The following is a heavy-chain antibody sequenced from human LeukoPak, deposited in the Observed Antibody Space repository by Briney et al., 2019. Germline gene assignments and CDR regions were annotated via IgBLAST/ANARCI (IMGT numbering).Heavy chain of an antibody. V-gene: IGHV1-69*05. D-gene: IGHD1-26*01. CDR2: IIPIFGTA. J-gene: IGHJ6*03. CDR1: GGTFSSYA. CDR3: ARVMEWEARGYYYYYMDV. Sequence: GSSVKVSCKASGGTFSSYAISWVRQAPGQGLEWMGGIIPIFGTANYAQKFQGRVTITTDESTSTAYMELSSLRSEDTAVYYCARVMEWEARGYYYYYMDVWGKGTTVTISS.